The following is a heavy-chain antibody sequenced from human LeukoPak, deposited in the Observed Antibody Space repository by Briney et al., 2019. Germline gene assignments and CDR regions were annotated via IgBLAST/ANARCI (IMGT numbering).Heavy chain of an antibody. J-gene: IGHJ4*02. V-gene: IGHV4-59*11. CDR1: GGSISDHY. Sequence: SETLSLTCTVSGGSISDHYWNWIRQPPGKGLEWIGHIYYSGSTNYNPSLKSRVTISVDTSKNQFSLKLSSVSSADTAVYYCASSTWEGGGFDYWGQGTLVTVSS. CDR2: IYYSGST. D-gene: IGHD1-26*01. CDR3: ASSTWEGGGFDY.